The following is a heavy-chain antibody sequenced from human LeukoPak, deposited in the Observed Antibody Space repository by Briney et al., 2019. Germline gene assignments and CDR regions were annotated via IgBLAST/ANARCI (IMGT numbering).Heavy chain of an antibody. J-gene: IGHJ4*02. D-gene: IGHD6-19*01. CDR2: ISSSSSTI. CDR3: ARSDWGIAVAVNFDY. CDR1: GFTFSSYS. V-gene: IGHV3-48*01. Sequence: GGSLRLSCAASGFTFSSYSMNWVRQAPGKGLEWVSYISSSSSTIYYADSVKGRFTISRDNAKNSLYLQMNSLRAEDTAVYYCARSDWGIAVAVNFDYWGQGTLVTVSS.